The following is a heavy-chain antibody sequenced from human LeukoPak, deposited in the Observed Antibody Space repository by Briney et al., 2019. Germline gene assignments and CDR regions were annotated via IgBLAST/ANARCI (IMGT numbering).Heavy chain of an antibody. D-gene: IGHD3-10*01. CDR1: GGSISSHY. CDR3: ARGPYYYGSGSYDGYYFDY. Sequence: ASETLSLTCTVSGGSISSHYWSWIWQPPGKGLEWIGCIYYSGSTNYNPSLKSRVAISVDTSKNQFSLKLSSVTAADTAVYYCARGPYYYGSGSYDGYYFDYWGQGTLVTVSS. CDR2: IYYSGST. V-gene: IGHV4-59*11. J-gene: IGHJ4*02.